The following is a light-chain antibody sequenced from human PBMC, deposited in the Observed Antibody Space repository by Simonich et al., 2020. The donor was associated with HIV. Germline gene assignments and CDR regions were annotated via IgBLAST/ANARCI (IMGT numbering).Light chain of an antibody. CDR2: GAS. CDR1: QSVSSSY. CDR3: QQYGSSPST. Sequence: IVLTQSPGTLSLSPGERATLSCRASQSVSSSYLAWYQQKPGQAPRLLIYGASSRATGIQDRFSGSGSGTDFTLTISRLEPEDFAVYYCQQYGSSPSTFGQGTKVEIK. V-gene: IGKV3-20*01. J-gene: IGKJ1*01.